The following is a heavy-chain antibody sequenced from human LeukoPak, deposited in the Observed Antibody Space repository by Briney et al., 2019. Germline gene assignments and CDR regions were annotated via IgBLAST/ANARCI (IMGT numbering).Heavy chain of an antibody. Sequence: ASVKVSCKASGGTFSSYAISWVRQAPGQGLEWMGWISAYNGNTNYAQKLQGRVTITTDTSTSTAYMELRSLRSDGTAVYYCARDGAAASLKRLSRPNDWFDPWGQGTLVTVSS. D-gene: IGHD3-16*02. CDR2: ISAYNGNT. V-gene: IGHV1-18*01. J-gene: IGHJ5*02. CDR3: ARDGAAASLKRLSRPNDWFDP. CDR1: GGTFSSYA.